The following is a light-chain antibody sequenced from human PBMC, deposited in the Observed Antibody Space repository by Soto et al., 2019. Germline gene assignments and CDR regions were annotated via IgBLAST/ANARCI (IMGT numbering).Light chain of an antibody. J-gene: IGLJ2*01. CDR3: SSYADSSTVV. V-gene: IGLV2-8*01. Sequence: QSALTQPPSASGSPGQSVTISCTGTSSDVGGFTYVSWYQQHPGKAPKLLISDVTKRPSGVPDRFSGSKSGNTASLTVSGLQAEDEAYYYCSSYADSSTVVFGGGTKLTVL. CDR1: SSDVGGFTY. CDR2: DVT.